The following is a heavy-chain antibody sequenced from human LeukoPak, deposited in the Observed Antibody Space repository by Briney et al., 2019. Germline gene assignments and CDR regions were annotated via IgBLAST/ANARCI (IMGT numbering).Heavy chain of an antibody. D-gene: IGHD3-22*01. Sequence: PSETLSLTCTVSGYSISSGYYWSWIRQPPGKGLEWIGYIYYTGSTNYNPSLKSRVSMSVGTSKIQFSLKLSSVTAADTAVYYCARGNYYDPTTYYRAFDIWGQGTMVTVSS. V-gene: IGHV4-61*01. CDR3: ARGNYYDPTTYYRAFDI. CDR2: IYYTGST. CDR1: GYSISSGYY. J-gene: IGHJ3*02.